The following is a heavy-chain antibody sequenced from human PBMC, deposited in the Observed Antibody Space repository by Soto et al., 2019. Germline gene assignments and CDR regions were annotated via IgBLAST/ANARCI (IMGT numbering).Heavy chain of an antibody. D-gene: IGHD3-22*01. Sequence: GGSLRLSCAASGFTFSDYYMSWIRQAPGKGLEWVSYISSSGSTIYYADSVKGRFTISRDNAKNSLYLQMNSLRAEDTAVYYCARGGNYYDSSGYPHDAFDIWGQGTMVTVSS. CDR3: ARGGNYYDSSGYPHDAFDI. CDR2: ISSSGSTI. J-gene: IGHJ3*02. CDR1: GFTFSDYY. V-gene: IGHV3-11*01.